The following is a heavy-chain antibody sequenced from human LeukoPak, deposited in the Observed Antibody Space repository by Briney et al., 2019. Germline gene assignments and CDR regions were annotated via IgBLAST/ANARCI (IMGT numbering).Heavy chain of an antibody. CDR1: GFSFNNSA. D-gene: IGHD5-12*01. V-gene: IGHV3-23*01. CDR3: AKGAYDYIEIAYFDY. CDR2: IIGSSGTT. J-gene: IGHJ4*02. Sequence: GGSLRLSCVASGFSFNNSAMNWVRQAPGKGLEWVSLIIGSSGTTFYADSVKGRFTISRDKSKSTPYLQMNSLRAEDTAVYYCAKGAYDYIEIAYFDYWGQGSLVTVSS.